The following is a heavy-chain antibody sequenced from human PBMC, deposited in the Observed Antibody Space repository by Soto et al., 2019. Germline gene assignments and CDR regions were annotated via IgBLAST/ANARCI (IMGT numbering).Heavy chain of an antibody. Sequence: PGGSLRLSCAASGFTFSSYSMNWVRQAPGKGLEWVSSISSSSSYIYYADSVKGRFTISRDNAKNSLYLQMSSLRSEDTAVYYCASGYSGYDAYYYYGMDVWGQGTTVTVSS. V-gene: IGHV3-21*04. CDR1: GFTFSSYS. J-gene: IGHJ6*02. CDR2: ISSSSSYI. D-gene: IGHD5-12*01. CDR3: ASGYSGYDAYYYYGMDV.